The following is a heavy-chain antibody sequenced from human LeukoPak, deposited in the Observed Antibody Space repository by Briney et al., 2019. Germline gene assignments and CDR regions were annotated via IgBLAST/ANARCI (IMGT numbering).Heavy chain of an antibody. D-gene: IGHD6-19*01. V-gene: IGHV4-34*01. Sequence: SETPSLTCAVYGGSFSGYYWSWIRQPPGKGLEWIGEINHSGSTNYNPSLKSRVTISVDTSKNQFSLKLSSVTAADTAVYYCARGLSAVAGYFDYWGQGTLVTVSS. CDR3: ARGLSAVAGYFDY. CDR1: GGSFSGYY. J-gene: IGHJ4*02. CDR2: INHSGST.